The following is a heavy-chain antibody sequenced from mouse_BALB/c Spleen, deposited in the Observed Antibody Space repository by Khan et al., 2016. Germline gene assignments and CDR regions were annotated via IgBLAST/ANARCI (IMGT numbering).Heavy chain of an antibody. CDR1: GYSFTGYY. D-gene: IGHD2-4*01. J-gene: IGHJ3*01. Sequence: VQLKQSGPALVKPGASVRISCKSFGYSFTGYYMHWVKQSHGKSLEWIGRVNPDNGGTHYNQKFKDKAIITVDQSSITAYMEFRSLTSEDSAVYYCARDDYAWFVYGGQGTLVTVAA. V-gene: IGHV1-18*01. CDR2: VNPDNGGT. CDR3: ARDDYAWFVY.